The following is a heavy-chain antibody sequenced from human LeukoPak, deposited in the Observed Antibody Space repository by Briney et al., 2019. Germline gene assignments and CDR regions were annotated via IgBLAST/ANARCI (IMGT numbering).Heavy chain of an antibody. D-gene: IGHD3-16*02. J-gene: IGHJ4*02. V-gene: IGHV1-69*05. Sequence: GASVKVSCKASGGTFSSYAISWVRQAPGQGLEWMGRIIPIFGAANYAQKFQGRVTITTDESTSTAYMELSSLRSEDTAVYYCARVYTDRSYRFRFDYWGQGTLVTVSS. CDR3: ARVYTDRSYRFRFDY. CDR1: GGTFSSYA. CDR2: IIPIFGAA.